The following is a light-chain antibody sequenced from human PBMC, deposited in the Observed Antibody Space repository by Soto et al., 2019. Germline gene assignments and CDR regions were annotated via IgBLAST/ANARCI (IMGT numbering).Light chain of an antibody. V-gene: IGKV4-1*01. J-gene: IGKJ5*01. CDR1: QSVLYRSNNKNY. CDR3: QQYYTTASIT. Sequence: DIVMTQSPDSLAVPLGERATINCKSSQSVLYRSNNKNYLAWYQLLIYWASTRESGVPDRFSGSGSGTDVTLTISSLQAADVAAYYCQQYYTTASITFGQGTRLEIK. CDR2: WAS.